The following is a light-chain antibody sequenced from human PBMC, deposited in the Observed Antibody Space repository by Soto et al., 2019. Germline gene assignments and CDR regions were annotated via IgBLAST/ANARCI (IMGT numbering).Light chain of an antibody. CDR1: QSVSSR. CDR3: HQYNTLWT. Sequence: EIVMTQSPATLSVSTVERVTLSCRASQSVSSRLAWYQQKPGQSPRLLIYGASTRATGIPARLSGSGSGTEFTLTISSMQSEDFGVYYCHQYNTLWTFGHGTKVDIK. CDR2: GAS. V-gene: IGKV3-15*01. J-gene: IGKJ1*01.